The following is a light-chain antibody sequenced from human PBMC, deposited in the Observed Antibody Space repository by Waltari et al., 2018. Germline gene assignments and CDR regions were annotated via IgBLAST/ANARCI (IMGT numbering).Light chain of an antibody. CDR1: QSLLYTSNNKNY. V-gene: IGKV4-1*01. CDR3: LQYLHTPRT. J-gene: IGKJ1*01. CDR2: WAS. Sequence: DVVMTQSPDSLAVSLGERATINCKSSQSLLYTSNNKNYLAWYQQKPGQPPKILIYWASIRESVVPDRVSVSGSGTDFTLTIGGLQAEDVASYFCLQYLHTPRTFGQGTKVEIK.